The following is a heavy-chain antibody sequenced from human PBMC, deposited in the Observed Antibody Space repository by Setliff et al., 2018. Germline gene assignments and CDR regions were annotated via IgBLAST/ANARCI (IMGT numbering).Heavy chain of an antibody. CDR3: PLLXXXXLRDY. CDR2: ISSDGTSV. J-gene: IGHJ4*02. Sequence: GGSLRLSCAASGFTFSTSAMTWVRQAPGEGLEWVSAISSDGTSVYYVGSVRGRFTISRDNSQNTLYLQMSSLKTEDTAVYSFPLLXXXXLRDYWGQVTLVTVSS. CDR1: GFTFSTSA. V-gene: IGHV3-23*01. D-gene: IGHD2-15*01.